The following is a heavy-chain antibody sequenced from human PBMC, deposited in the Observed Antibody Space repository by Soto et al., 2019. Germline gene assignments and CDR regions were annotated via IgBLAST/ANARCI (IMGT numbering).Heavy chain of an antibody. Sequence: PSETLSLTCAVYGGSFSGYYWSWIRQPPGKGLEWIGEINHSGSTNYNPSLKSRVTISVDTSKNQFSLKLSSVTAADTAVYYRAGGYSYGTGEQQLVGEVYWGQGTLVTVSS. D-gene: IGHD6-13*01. V-gene: IGHV4-34*01. J-gene: IGHJ4*02. CDR2: INHSGST. CDR3: AGGYSYGTGEQQLVGEVY. CDR1: GGSFSGYY.